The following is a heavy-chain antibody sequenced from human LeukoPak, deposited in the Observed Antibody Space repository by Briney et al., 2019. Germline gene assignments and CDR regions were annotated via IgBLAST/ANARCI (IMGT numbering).Heavy chain of an antibody. J-gene: IGHJ4*02. CDR3: ARDPSAGSES. D-gene: IGHD6-25*01. CDR2: IRYDGSNK. CDR1: GFTFSSYG. Sequence: GGSLRLSCAASGFTFSSYGMHWVRQAPGKGLEWVAFIRYDGSNKYYADSVKGRFTISRDNSKSTLYLQMISLRAEDTAVYYCARDPSAGSESWGQGTLVTVSS. V-gene: IGHV3-30*02.